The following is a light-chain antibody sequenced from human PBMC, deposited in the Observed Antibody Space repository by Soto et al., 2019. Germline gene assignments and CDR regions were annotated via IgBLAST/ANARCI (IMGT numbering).Light chain of an antibody. V-gene: IGKV1-33*01. CDR3: QQYNTFSYT. J-gene: IGKJ2*01. CDR2: DAS. CDR1: QDITNY. Sequence: DIQMTQSPSSLSASVGDRVTITCQASQDITNYLNWYQQRPGKVPKLLIYDASNLETGVPSRFSGSGSGTDFTFTISTLQPDDFATYYCQQYNTFSYTFGQGTKLENK.